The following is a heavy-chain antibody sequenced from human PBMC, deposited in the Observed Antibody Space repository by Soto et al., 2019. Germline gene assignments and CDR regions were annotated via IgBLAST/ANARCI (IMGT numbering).Heavy chain of an antibody. CDR3: ARAVGQRMVDGYNFDY. CDR1: GGSFSGYY. D-gene: IGHD5-12*01. CDR2: INHSGST. V-gene: IGHV4-34*01. Sequence: SETLSLTCAVYGGSFSGYYWSWIRQPPGKGLEWIGEINHSGSTNYNPSLKSRVTISVDTSKNQFSLKLSSVTAADTAVYYCARAVGQRMVDGYNFDYWGQGTLVTVSS. J-gene: IGHJ4*02.